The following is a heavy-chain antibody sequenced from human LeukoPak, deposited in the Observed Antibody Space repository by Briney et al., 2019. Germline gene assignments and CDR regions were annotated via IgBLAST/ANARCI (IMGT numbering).Heavy chain of an antibody. CDR2: ISYSGANS. J-gene: IGHJ3*01. D-gene: IGHD3-16*02. V-gene: IGHV3-23*01. Sequence: PGGSLRLSCAASGFTFSVSAMSCVRQAPGGGLEWVSLISYSGANSCYTDSVRGRFTISRGNSKDTLFLRMNSLRAEDTAIYYCARDMQLSTWGLGTMVTVSS. CDR1: GFTFSVSA. CDR3: ARDMQLST.